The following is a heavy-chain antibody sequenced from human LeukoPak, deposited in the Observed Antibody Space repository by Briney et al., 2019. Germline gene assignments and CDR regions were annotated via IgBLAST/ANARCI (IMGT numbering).Heavy chain of an antibody. CDR3: ATSAQPDYFDY. V-gene: IGHV1-69*01. Sequence: GASVKVSCKASGGTFSSYAISWVRQAPGQGLKWVRGIIPIFGTANYAQKFQGRVTITADESTSTAYMELSSLRSEDTAVYYCATSAQPDYFDYWGQGTLVTVSS. D-gene: IGHD6-13*01. J-gene: IGHJ4*02. CDR2: IIPIFGTA. CDR1: GGTFSSYA.